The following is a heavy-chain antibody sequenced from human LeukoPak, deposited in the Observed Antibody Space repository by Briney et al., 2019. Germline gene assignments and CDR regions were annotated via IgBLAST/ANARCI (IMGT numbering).Heavy chain of an antibody. J-gene: IGHJ4*02. CDR3: ARLGGSRDFDY. D-gene: IGHD3-16*01. V-gene: IGHV4-59*08. Sequence: SETLSLTCTVSGGSISSTYWSWIRQPPGKVLEWIGYIYSSGSTSYNPSLKSRVTISVDTSKNQFSLRLKFVTAADTAVYYCARLGGSRDFDYWGQGTLVTVSS. CDR2: IYSSGST. CDR1: GGSISSTY.